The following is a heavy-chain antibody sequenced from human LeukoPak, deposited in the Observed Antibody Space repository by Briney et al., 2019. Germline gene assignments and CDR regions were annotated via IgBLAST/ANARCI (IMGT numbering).Heavy chain of an antibody. Sequence: SETLSLTCTVSGGSISSYYWSWIRQPPGKGLGWIGYIYYSGSTNYNPSLKSRVTISVDTSKNQFSLKLSSVTAADTAVYYCARGPFVYYGSGSPGYFDYWGQGTLVTVSS. V-gene: IGHV4-59*01. J-gene: IGHJ4*02. CDR3: ARGPFVYYGSGSPGYFDY. CDR1: GGSISSYY. D-gene: IGHD3-10*01. CDR2: IYYSGST.